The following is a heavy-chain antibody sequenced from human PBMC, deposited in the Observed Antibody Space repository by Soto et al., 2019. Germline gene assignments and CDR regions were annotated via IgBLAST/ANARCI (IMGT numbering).Heavy chain of an antibody. J-gene: IGHJ4*02. CDR2: IVGGGGNT. V-gene: IGHV1-58*01. CDR3: AAGGVVVTGDSPGFDY. D-gene: IGHD2-21*02. CDR1: GFTFTSSS. Sequence: SVKVSCKAPGFTFTSSSVQWVRHARSQRIEWIGWIVGGGGNTNDAQKVQERVSIARDMFTSRAYVALSSLRSEDTAVYYRAAGGVVVTGDSPGFDYWGQGSLVAVSS.